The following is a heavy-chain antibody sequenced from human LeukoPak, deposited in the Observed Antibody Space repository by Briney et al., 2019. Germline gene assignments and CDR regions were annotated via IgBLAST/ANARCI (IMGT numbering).Heavy chain of an antibody. V-gene: IGHV4-59*08. CDR3: ARAVSGRFDY. CDR2: IYYSGST. D-gene: IGHD6-19*01. Sequence: SETLSLTCTVSGGSMSPYHWGWIRQTPGKGLEWTGYIYYSGSTNYNPSLKSRVTISVDTSKNQFSLKLSSVTAADTAIYYCARAVSGRFDYWGQGTLVTVSS. CDR1: GGSMSPYH. J-gene: IGHJ4*02.